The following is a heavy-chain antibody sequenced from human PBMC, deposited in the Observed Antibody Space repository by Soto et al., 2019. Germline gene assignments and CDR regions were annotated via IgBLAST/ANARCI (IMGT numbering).Heavy chain of an antibody. CDR2: INAGNGNT. D-gene: IGHD5-12*01. J-gene: IGHJ4*02. CDR3: ARGGYSGYDFSLSYY. CDR1: GYTFTSYA. Sequence: ASVKVSCKASGYTFTSYAMHWVRQAPGQRLEWMGWINAGNGNTKYSQKFQGRVTITRDTSASTAYMELNSLRSEDTAVYYCARGGYSGYDFSLSYYWGQGTLVTVSS. V-gene: IGHV1-3*01.